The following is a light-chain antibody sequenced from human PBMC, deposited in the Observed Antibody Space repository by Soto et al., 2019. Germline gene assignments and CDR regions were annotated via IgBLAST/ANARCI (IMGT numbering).Light chain of an antibody. J-gene: IGKJ2*01. V-gene: IGKV1-39*01. Sequence: DIQLTQSPSSLSASVGDRVTITCRARQSINDYLNWYQQHPGKAPKLLIYAASTLQRGVPSRFSGSGYGTDFTLPISSLQPEDFATYYCQQTFSSRYTFGQGTKLEIK. CDR3: QQTFSSRYT. CDR2: AAS. CDR1: QSINDY.